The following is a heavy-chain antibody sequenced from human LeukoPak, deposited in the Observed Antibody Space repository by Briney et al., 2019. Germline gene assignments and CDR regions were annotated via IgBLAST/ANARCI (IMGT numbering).Heavy chain of an antibody. CDR3: ARLSAARSFDY. J-gene: IGHJ4*02. Sequence: GESLRISCKGSGYSFTNSWIGWVRQMPGKGLEWMGIIYPGDSDTRYSPSFQGQVTISADKSISTAYLQWSSLKASDTAMYYCARLSAARSFDYWGQGTLVTVSS. D-gene: IGHD6-6*01. CDR2: IYPGDSDT. CDR1: GYSFTNSW. V-gene: IGHV5-51*01.